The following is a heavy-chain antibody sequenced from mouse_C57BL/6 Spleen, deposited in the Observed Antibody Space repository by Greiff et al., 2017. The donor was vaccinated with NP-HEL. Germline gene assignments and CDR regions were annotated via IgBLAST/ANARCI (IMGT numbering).Heavy chain of an antibody. Sequence: DVKLVESGPGLVKPSQSLSLTCSVTGYSITSGYYWNWIRQFPGNKLEWMGYISYDGSNNYNPSLKNRISITRDTSKNQFFLKLNSVTTEDTATYYCARDKDGYDPDYWGQGTTLTVSS. D-gene: IGHD2-3*01. CDR3: ARDKDGYDPDY. CDR2: ISYDGSN. J-gene: IGHJ2*01. V-gene: IGHV3-6*01. CDR1: GYSITSGYY.